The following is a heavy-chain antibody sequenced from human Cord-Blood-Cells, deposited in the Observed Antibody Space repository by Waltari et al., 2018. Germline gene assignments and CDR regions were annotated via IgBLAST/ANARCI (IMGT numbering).Heavy chain of an antibody. D-gene: IGHD6-6*01. CDR2: ISYDGSNK. CDR3: AREGSSSRSFDI. J-gene: IGHJ3*02. Sequence: QVQLVESGGGVVPPGRSLGLSCAASGFTFSSYSILWLRQAPGKGLEWVAVISYDGSNKYYADSVKGRFTISRDNSKNTLYLQMNSLRAEDTAVYYCAREGSSSRSFDIWGQGTMVTVSS. V-gene: IGHV3-30*04. CDR1: GFTFSSYS.